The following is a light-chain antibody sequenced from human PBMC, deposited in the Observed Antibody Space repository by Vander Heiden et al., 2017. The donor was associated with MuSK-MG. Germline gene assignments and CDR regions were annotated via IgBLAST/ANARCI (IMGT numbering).Light chain of an antibody. Sequence: QSVLTQPPSASGTPGQRVSISCSGSTSNIGDNTVSWYQQLPGSAPKLLIYANNRRPSGVPDRFSGSKSGTSASLAISGLQSEDEAHYYCAASGDTLNGPVFGGGTKLTVL. CDR3: AASGDTLNGPV. CDR1: TSNIGDNT. CDR2: ANN. V-gene: IGLV1-44*01. J-gene: IGLJ2*01.